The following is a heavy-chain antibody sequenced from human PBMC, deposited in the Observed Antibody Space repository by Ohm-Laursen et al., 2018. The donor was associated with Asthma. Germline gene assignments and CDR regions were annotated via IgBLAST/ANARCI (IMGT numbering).Heavy chain of an antibody. CDR1: KFTFSNHW. CDR3: AKDSKPTWIQLWLIEYSSSGGMDV. J-gene: IGHJ6*02. D-gene: IGHD5-18*01. V-gene: IGHV3-7*03. Sequence: GSLRLSCTASKFTFSNHWMNWVRQAPGKGLEWVANINPDGRETRHVDSVKGRFTISRDNAKDSLSLQMNSLRAEDTALYYCAKDSKPTWIQLWLIEYSSSGGMDVWGQGTTVTVSS. CDR2: INPDGRET.